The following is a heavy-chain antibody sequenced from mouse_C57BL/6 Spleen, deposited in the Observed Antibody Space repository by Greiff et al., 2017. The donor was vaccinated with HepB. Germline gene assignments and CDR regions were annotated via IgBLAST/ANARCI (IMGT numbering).Heavy chain of an antibody. V-gene: IGHV1-18*01. Sequence: EVQVVESGPELVKPGASVKIPCKASGYTFTDYNMDWVKQSHGKSLEWIGDINPNNGGTIYNQKFKGKATLTVDKSSSTAYMELRSLTSEDTAVYYCARRDYSNWYFDVWGTGTTVTVSS. CDR2: INPNNGGT. CDR3: ARRDYSNWYFDV. D-gene: IGHD2-5*01. J-gene: IGHJ1*03. CDR1: GYTFTDYN.